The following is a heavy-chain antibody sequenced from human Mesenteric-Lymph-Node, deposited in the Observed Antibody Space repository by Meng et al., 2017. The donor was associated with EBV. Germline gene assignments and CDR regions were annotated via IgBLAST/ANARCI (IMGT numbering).Heavy chain of an antibody. V-gene: IGHV4-4*02. CDR1: GVSISSGTW. D-gene: IGHD1-7*01. CDR3: ARVMFTDSVKNYFDP. CDR2: IFHGGTT. Sequence: QVQLQESGPGLVKTSGTLSLTCAVSGVSISSGTWWSWVRQPHGKRLEWIGEIFHGGTTNYNPPLKGRVTISVDTSKNHFSLSLTSVTAADTAVYYCARVMFTDSVKNYFDPWGQGTLVTVSS. J-gene: IGHJ5*02.